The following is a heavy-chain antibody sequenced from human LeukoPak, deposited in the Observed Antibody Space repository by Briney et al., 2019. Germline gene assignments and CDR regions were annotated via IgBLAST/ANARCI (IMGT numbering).Heavy chain of an antibody. CDR2: ISDSGSST. J-gene: IGHJ4*02. V-gene: IGHV3-23*01. D-gene: IGHD3-10*01. CDR3: ARVGGSGSYYNVARYYFDY. CDR1: GFTFSNYG. Sequence: GGSLRLSCAASGFTFSNYGMAWVRPVPGQGLQWVSAISDSGSSTYYTDSVKGRFTISRDNSKNTLYLQMNSLRAEDTAVYYCARVGGSGSYYNVARYYFDYWGQGTLVTVSS.